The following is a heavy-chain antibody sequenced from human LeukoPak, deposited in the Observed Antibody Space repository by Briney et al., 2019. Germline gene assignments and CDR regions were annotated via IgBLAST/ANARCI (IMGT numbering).Heavy chain of an antibody. CDR3: ARDSPSIVLMVYALDY. J-gene: IGHJ4*02. V-gene: IGHV3-30-3*01. D-gene: IGHD2-8*01. CDR1: GSTFSSYA. Sequence: GGSLRLSCAASGSTFSSYAMHWVRQAPGKGLEWVAVISYDGSNKYYADSVKGRFTISRDNSKNTLYLQMNSLRAEDTAVYYCARDSPSIVLMVYALDYWGQGTLVTVSS. CDR2: ISYDGSNK.